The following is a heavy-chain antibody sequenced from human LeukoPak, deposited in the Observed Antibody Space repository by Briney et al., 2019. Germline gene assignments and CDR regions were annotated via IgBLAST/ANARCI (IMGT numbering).Heavy chain of an antibody. J-gene: IGHJ5*02. CDR2: IYAGGSP. Sequence: SQTLSLTCTVSGGSISSGTYYWSWIRQPAGKGLEWIGRIYAGGSPNYNPSFKSRVTISVDMSKNHFSLRLSSVTAADTAVYYCARIFVYCSGDSCYWGWFDPWGQGTLVTVSS. CDR3: ARIFVYCSGDSCYWGWFDP. CDR1: GGSISSGTYY. V-gene: IGHV4-61*02. D-gene: IGHD2-15*01.